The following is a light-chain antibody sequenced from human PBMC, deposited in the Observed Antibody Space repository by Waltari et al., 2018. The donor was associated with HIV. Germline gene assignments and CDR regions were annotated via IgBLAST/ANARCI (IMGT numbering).Light chain of an antibody. J-gene: IGKJ1*01. CDR2: AAS. V-gene: IGKV1-39*01. CDR1: QSISSY. Sequence: DIQMTQSPSSLSASVGDRVTITCRASQSISSYLHWYQQKPGKAPKLLIYAASSLQSGVPSRFSGSGSGTDFTLTISSLQPEDFATYYCQQSYSTPWTFGQGTKVEIK. CDR3: QQSYSTPWT.